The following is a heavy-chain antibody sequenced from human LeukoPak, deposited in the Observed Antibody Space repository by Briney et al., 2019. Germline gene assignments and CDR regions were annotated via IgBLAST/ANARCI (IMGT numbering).Heavy chain of an antibody. V-gene: IGHV3-7*01. CDR3: ARDLLGYNYHYMDV. D-gene: IGHD3-22*01. Sequence: GGSLRLSCAASGFTFSSYWMSCVRQAPGKGLEWVANIKFDETEIHYLDSVRGRFTISRDNAKNLQYLQMNSLRAEDTAVYYCARDLLGYNYHYMDVWGKGTTVTVSS. CDR1: GFTFSSYW. CDR2: IKFDETEI. J-gene: IGHJ6*03.